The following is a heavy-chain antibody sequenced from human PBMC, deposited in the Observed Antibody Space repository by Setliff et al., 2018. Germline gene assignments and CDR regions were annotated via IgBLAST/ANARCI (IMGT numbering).Heavy chain of an antibody. V-gene: IGHV4-39*01. D-gene: IGHD3-3*01. Sequence: KASETLSLTCTVSGGSISSSSYYWGWIRQPPGKGLEWIGSIYYSGSTYYNPSLKSRVTISVDTSKNQFSLKLSSVTAADTAVYYCARTPDGFLGDGYNLNTLGYFDSWGQGTLVTVSS. CDR3: ARTPDGFLGDGYNLNTLGYFDS. CDR2: IYYSGST. J-gene: IGHJ4*02. CDR1: GGSISSSSYY.